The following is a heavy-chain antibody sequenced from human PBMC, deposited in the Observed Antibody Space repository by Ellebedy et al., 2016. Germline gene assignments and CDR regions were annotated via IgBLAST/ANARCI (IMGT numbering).Heavy chain of an antibody. Sequence: ASVKVSXXASGYTFTSYGISWVRQAPGQGLEWMGWINPNSGGTNYAQKFQGRVTMTRDTSISTAYMELSRLRSDDTAVYYCARDKKPDITMIVVVTTGYMDVWGKGTTVTVSS. V-gene: IGHV1-2*02. D-gene: IGHD3-22*01. CDR2: INPNSGGT. J-gene: IGHJ6*03. CDR3: ARDKKPDITMIVVVTTGYMDV. CDR1: GYTFTSYG.